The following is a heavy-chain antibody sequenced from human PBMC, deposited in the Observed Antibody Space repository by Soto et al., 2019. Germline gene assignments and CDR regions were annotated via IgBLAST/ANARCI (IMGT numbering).Heavy chain of an antibody. Sequence: PGGSLILSCAPSGFNFDEYVMGLVRQPPGKGLEWVSGINWNGDSTGYAVAVKGRFTISRDNAKNSLYLQMNSLRGEDTAVYFCVGEVGFQLIYWGQGTLVTVSS. CDR1: GFNFDEYV. D-gene: IGHD2-2*01. V-gene: IGHV3-20*04. J-gene: IGHJ4*02. CDR3: VGEVGFQLIY. CDR2: INWNGDST.